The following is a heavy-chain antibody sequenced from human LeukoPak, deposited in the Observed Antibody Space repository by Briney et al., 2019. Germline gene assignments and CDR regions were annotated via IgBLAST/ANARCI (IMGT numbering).Heavy chain of an antibody. V-gene: IGHV4-39*01. CDR2: IYYSGST. CDR3: ARSLPLMVRETGGEAWFDP. J-gene: IGHJ5*02. Sequence: SETLSLTCTVSGGSISSSSYYWGWIRQPPGKGLEWIGSIYYSGSTYYNPSLKSRVTISVDTSKNQFSLKLSSVTAADTAVYYCARSLPLMVRETGGEAWFDPWGQGTLVSVSS. CDR1: GGSISSSSYY. D-gene: IGHD2-8*01.